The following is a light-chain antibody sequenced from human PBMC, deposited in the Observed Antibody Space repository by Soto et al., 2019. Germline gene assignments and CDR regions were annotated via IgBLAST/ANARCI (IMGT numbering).Light chain of an antibody. J-gene: IGLJ1*01. CDR1: SSNIENNY. CDR3: ATWDSSLSGGV. Sequence: QCVLTQPPSVSAAPGQKVTISCSGSSSNIENNYVSWYRQLPGTAPTLLIYEDNKRPSGIPDRFSGSKSGTSATLGITGLETGDEADYYCATWDSSLSGGVFGTGTKLTVL. V-gene: IGLV1-51*02. CDR2: EDN.